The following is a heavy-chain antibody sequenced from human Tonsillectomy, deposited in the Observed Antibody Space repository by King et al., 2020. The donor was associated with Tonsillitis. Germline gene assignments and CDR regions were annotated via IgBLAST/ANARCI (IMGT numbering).Heavy chain of an antibody. D-gene: IGHD3-22*01. J-gene: IGHJ4*02. Sequence: VQLVESGGGLVQPGGSLRLSCAASGFTVSSNYMSWVRQAPGKGLEWVSVIYSGGSTYYADSVKGRFTISRDNSKNTLYLQMNSLRAEDTAVYYCARLQVLYDSSGYPTPYYFDYWGQGTLVTVSS. CDR3: ARLQVLYDSSGYPTPYYFDY. V-gene: IGHV3-66*04. CDR1: GFTVSSNY. CDR2: IYSGGST.